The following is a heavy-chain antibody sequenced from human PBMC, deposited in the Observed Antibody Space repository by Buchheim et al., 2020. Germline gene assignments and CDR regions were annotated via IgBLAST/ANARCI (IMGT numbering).Heavy chain of an antibody. V-gene: IGHV4-59*01. CDR2: IYYSGST. CDR1: GGSISSYY. J-gene: IGHJ5*02. CDR3: ARGGITMVQGVIMGSRQLENNWFDP. D-gene: IGHD3-10*01. Sequence: QVQLQESGPGLVKPSETLSLTCTVSGGSISSYYWSWIRQPPGKGLEWIGYIYYSGSTNYNPSLKSRVTISVDTSKNPFSLKLSSVTAADTAVYYCARGGITMVQGVIMGSRQLENNWFDPWGQGTL.